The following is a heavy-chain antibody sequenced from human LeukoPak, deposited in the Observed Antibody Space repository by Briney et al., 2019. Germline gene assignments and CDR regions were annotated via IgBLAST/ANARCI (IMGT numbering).Heavy chain of an antibody. CDR3: ARDQEDSGSYYDPRFDY. CDR1: GFTFSSYA. CDR2: ISSNGGST. Sequence: PGGSLRLSCAASGFTFSSYAMHWVRQAPGKGPEYVSAISSNGGSTYYANSVKGRFTISRDNSKNTLYLQMGSLRAEDMAVYYCARDQEDSGSYYDPRFDYWGQGTLVTVSS. D-gene: IGHD1-26*01. V-gene: IGHV3-64*01. J-gene: IGHJ4*02.